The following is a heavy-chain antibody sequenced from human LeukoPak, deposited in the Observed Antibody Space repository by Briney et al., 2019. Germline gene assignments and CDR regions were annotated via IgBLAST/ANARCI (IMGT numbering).Heavy chain of an antibody. CDR3: ARLYGGNSEGDY. D-gene: IGHD4-23*01. CDR1: GFPFSDFS. J-gene: IGHJ4*02. CDR2: TNSGGTST. V-gene: IGHV3-23*01. Sequence: GGSLRLSCATSGFPFSDFSMSWVRQAPGKGLEWISTTNSGGTSTYYAESVKGRFTISRDNSKNTLFLQMDSLRAEDTAVYYCARLYGGNSEGDYWGQGTLVTVSS.